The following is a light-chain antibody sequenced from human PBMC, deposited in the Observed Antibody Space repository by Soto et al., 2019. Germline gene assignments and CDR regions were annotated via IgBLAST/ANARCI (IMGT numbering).Light chain of an antibody. Sequence: QSVLTQPASVSGSPGQSITISCTGTSSDVGNYNLVSWYQQHPGKAPKLMIYAGSKRPSGVSNRFSGSKSGNTASLTISGIQSEDEAAYYCSSYVGSSTLLFGGGTKVTVL. V-gene: IGLV2-23*01. CDR1: SSDVGNYNL. CDR3: SSYVGSSTLL. CDR2: AGS. J-gene: IGLJ2*01.